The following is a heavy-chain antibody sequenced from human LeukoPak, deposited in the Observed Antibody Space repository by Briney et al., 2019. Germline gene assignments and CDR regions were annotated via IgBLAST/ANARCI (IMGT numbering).Heavy chain of an antibody. J-gene: IGHJ6*03. Sequence: ASVKVSCKASGYTFTSYDINWVRQATEQGLEWMGWMNPNSGNTGYAQKFQGRVTITRNTSISTAYMELSSLRSEDTAVYYCARGRCSSTSCYGDYYYYYMDVWGKGTTVTVSS. CDR3: ARGRCSSTSCYGDYYYYYMDV. D-gene: IGHD2-2*01. V-gene: IGHV1-8*03. CDR2: MNPNSGNT. CDR1: GYTFTSYD.